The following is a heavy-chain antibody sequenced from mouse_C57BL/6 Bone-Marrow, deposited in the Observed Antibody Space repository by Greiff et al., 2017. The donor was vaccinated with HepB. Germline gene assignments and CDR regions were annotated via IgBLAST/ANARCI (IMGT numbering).Heavy chain of an antibody. D-gene: IGHD1-1*01. Sequence: EVKLMESGGGLVKPGGSLKLSCAASGFTFSDYGMHWVRQAPEKGLEWVAYISSGSSTIYYADTVKGRFTISRDNAKNTLFLQMTSLRSEDTAMYYCARPLLAYAMDYWGQGTSVTVYS. J-gene: IGHJ4*01. CDR3: ARPLLAYAMDY. CDR2: ISSGSSTI. V-gene: IGHV5-17*01. CDR1: GFTFSDYG.